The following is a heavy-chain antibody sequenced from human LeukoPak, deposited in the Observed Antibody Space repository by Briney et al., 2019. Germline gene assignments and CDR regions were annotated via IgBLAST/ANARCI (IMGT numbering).Heavy chain of an antibody. CDR1: GGSFSGYY. D-gene: IGHD6-6*01. J-gene: IGHJ4*02. V-gene: IGHV4-34*01. CDR3: ARALDEYSSSCLDY. Sequence: SETLSLTCAVYGGSFSGYYWSWIRQPPGKGLEWIGEINHSGSTNYNPSLKSRVTISVDTSKNQFSLKLSSVTAADTAVYYCARALDEYSSSCLDYWGQGTLVTVSS. CDR2: INHSGST.